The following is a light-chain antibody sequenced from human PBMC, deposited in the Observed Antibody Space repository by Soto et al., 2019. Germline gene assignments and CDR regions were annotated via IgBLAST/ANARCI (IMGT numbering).Light chain of an antibody. CDR2: GAS. J-gene: IGKJ1*01. CDR3: QQYNNWPPRT. V-gene: IGKV3-15*01. CDR1: QSVSSN. Sequence: VVFTQYPGPLSLSPRERATLSCRSSQSVSSNLAWYQQKPGQAPRLLIYGASTRATGIPARFSGSGSGTEFTLTISSLQSEDFAVYYCQQYNNWPPRTFGQGTKVDIK.